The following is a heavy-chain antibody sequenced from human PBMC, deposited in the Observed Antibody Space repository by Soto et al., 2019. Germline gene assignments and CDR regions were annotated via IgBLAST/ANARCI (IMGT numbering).Heavy chain of an antibody. CDR3: ARELGYCSSTSCARGHYYYYGTDV. CDR1: GGSISSSNW. CDR2: IYHSGST. J-gene: IGHJ6*02. V-gene: IGHV4-4*02. Sequence: SETLSLTCAVSGGSISSSNWWSWVRQPPGKGLEWIGEIYHSGSTNYNPSLKSRVTISVDKSKNQFSLKLSSVTAADTAVYYCARELGYCSSTSCARGHYYYYGTDVWGQGTTVTVSS. D-gene: IGHD2-2*01.